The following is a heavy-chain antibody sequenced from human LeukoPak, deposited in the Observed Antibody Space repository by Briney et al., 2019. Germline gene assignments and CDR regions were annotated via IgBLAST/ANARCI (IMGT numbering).Heavy chain of an antibody. Sequence: GGSLRLSCAASGFTFSSYAMSWVRQAPGQGLEWVSAISGSGGSTYYADSVKGRFTISRDNSKNTLYLQMNSLRAEDTAVYYCAKDDSGYYYDSSGYLVYWGQGTLVTVSS. CDR3: AKDDSGYYYDSSGYLVY. CDR1: GFTFSSYA. V-gene: IGHV3-23*01. J-gene: IGHJ4*02. CDR2: ISGSGGST. D-gene: IGHD3-22*01.